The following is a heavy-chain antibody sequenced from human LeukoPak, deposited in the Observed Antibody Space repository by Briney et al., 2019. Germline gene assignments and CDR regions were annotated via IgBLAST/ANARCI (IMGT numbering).Heavy chain of an antibody. CDR2: IYPGDSDT. CDR3: ARRQAYCTNGVCYTQYGMDV. D-gene: IGHD2-8*01. V-gene: IGHV5-51*01. Sequence: GESLKISCKGSGYSFTSCWIGWVRQMPGKGLEWMGFIYPGDSDTRYSPSFQGQVIISVDKSISTAYLQWSSLRASDTAIYYCARRQAYCTNGVCYTQYGMDVWGQGTTVTVSS. CDR1: GYSFTSCW. J-gene: IGHJ6*02.